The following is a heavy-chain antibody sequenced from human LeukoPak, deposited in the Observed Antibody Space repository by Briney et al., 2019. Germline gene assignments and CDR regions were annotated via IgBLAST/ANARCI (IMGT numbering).Heavy chain of an antibody. J-gene: IGHJ5*02. Sequence: GESLKISCKGSGYSFTSYWIGWVRQMPGKGLEWMGIIYPGDSDTRYSPSFQGQVTISADKSISTAYLQWSSLKASDTAMYYCARLRPVVPAVFRKERWFDPWGQGTLVTVSS. CDR1: GYSFTSYW. D-gene: IGHD2-2*01. CDR3: ARLRPVVPAVFRKERWFDP. CDR2: IYPGDSDT. V-gene: IGHV5-51*01.